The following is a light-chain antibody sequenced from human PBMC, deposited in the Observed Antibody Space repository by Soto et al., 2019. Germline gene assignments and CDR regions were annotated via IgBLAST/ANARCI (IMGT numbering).Light chain of an antibody. Sequence: DTQMTQSPSSLPASVGDRVTITCRASQSISSYLNWYQQKPGKAPKLLIYAASSLQSGVPSRFSGSGSGTDFTLTISSLQPEDFATYYCQQSYSTPQTFGQGTKVDIK. CDR2: AAS. J-gene: IGKJ1*01. CDR1: QSISSY. V-gene: IGKV1-39*01. CDR3: QQSYSTPQT.